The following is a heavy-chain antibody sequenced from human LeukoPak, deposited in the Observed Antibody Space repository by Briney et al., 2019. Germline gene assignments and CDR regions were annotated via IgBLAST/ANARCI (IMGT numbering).Heavy chain of an antibody. J-gene: IGHJ4*02. D-gene: IGHD3-10*02. CDR2: INPNSGGT. Sequence: ASVKVSCKASGYTFTGYYMHWVRQAPGQGLEWMGWINPNSGGTNYAQKFQGRVTMTRDTSISTAYMELSRLRSDDTAVYYCANLFVSVPNRDYWGQGTLVTVSS. CDR3: ANLFVSVPNRDY. CDR1: GYTFTGYY. V-gene: IGHV1-2*02.